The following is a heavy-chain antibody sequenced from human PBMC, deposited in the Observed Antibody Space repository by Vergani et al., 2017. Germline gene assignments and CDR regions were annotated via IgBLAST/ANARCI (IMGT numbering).Heavy chain of an antibody. CDR3: ATDWSYYYGSGEG. D-gene: IGHD3-10*01. CDR2: IYYSGST. CDR1: GGSISSYY. Sequence: QVQLQESGPGLVKPSETLSLTCTVSGGSISSYYWSWIRQPPGKGLEWIGYIYYSGSTYYNPSLKSRVTISVDTSKNQFSLKLSSVTAADTAVYYCATDWSYYYGSGEGRGQGTLVTVSS. J-gene: IGHJ4*02. V-gene: IGHV4-59*04.